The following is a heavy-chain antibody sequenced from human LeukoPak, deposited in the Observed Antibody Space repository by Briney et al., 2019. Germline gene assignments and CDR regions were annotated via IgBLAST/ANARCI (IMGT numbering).Heavy chain of an antibody. D-gene: IGHD3-10*01. CDR1: GFTFSSYG. J-gene: IGHJ6*02. V-gene: IGHV3-30*02. CDR2: IRYDGSNK. Sequence: GGSLRLSCAASGFTFSSYGMHWVRQAPGKGLEWVAFIRYDGSNKYYADSVKGRFTISRDNSKNTLYLQMNSLRADDTAVYYCAKATMVRGVDISYYYYGMDVWGQGTTVTVSS. CDR3: AKATMVRGVDISYYYYGMDV.